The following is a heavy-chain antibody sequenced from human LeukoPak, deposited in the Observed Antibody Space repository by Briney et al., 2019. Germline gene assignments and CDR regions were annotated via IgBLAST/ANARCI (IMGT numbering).Heavy chain of an antibody. CDR2: ISHSGSI. V-gene: IGHV4-59*01. J-gene: IGHJ6*02. CDR1: GDAISSYD. D-gene: IGHD1-14*01. CDR3: ARGGPHYGMDV. Sequence: PSETLSLTCTVSGDAISSYDWSWIRQPPGKGLEWSGYISHSGSINYNPSLKSRVTISVDTSKNQFSLRLNSVTAADTAVYYCARGGPHYGMDVWGQGNTVTVSS.